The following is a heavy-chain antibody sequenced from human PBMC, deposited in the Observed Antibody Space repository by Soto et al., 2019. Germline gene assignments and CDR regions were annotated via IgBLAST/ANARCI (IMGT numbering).Heavy chain of an antibody. V-gene: IGHV3-30*18. CDR3: TKDGSQNYDS. CDR1: GFTFSHYA. D-gene: IGHD1-26*01. Sequence: QVQLVESGGGVVQPGRSLRLSCAASGFTFSHYAMHWVRQAPGKGLEWVELMSYDGSNEYYADSVKGRFTISRDTSKNTIYLKMNGLRAEDTAVYYCTKDGSQNYDSWGQGTLDADSS. J-gene: IGHJ4*02. CDR2: MSYDGSNE.